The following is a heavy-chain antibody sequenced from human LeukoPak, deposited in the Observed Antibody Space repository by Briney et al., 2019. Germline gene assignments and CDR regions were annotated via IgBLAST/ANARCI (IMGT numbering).Heavy chain of an antibody. D-gene: IGHD1-26*01. CDR2: ISSSSTI. CDR3: ARGRYSGTYYPDY. Sequence: GGSLRLSCAASGFTFSSYSTNWVRQAPGKGLEWVSYISSSSTIYYADSVKGRFTISRDNAQNSLFLHMNSLRAEDTAVYYCARGRYSGTYYPDYWGQGTLVTVSS. CDR1: GFTFSSYS. J-gene: IGHJ4*02. V-gene: IGHV3-48*01.